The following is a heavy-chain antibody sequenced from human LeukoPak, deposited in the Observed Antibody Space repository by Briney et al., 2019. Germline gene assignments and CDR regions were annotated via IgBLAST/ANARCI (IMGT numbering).Heavy chain of an antibody. CDR1: GGSISSYY. D-gene: IGHD6-13*01. CDR3: AREDSSSWYNYFDY. CDR2: IYYSGST. V-gene: IGHV4-59*01. J-gene: IGHJ4*02. Sequence: LETLSLTCTVSGGSISSYYWSWIRQPPGKGLEWIGYIYYSGSTNYNPSLKSRVTISVDTSKNQFSLKLSSVTAADTAVYYCAREDSSSWYNYFDYWGQGTLVTVSS.